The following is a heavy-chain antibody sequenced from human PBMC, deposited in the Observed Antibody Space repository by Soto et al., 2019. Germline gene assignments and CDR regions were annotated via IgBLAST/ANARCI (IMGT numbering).Heavy chain of an antibody. J-gene: IGHJ5*02. Sequence: KPGGSLRLSCAASGFNFGAFGMNWVRQAPGKGLEWVSSITLSSSYIYYADSVKGRFTVSRDNAKNSLYLDMKSLTVDDTAVYYCARDMKSVRFWGTNGFDPWGQGTLVTVSS. D-gene: IGHD3-16*01. CDR1: GFNFGAFG. V-gene: IGHV3-21*01. CDR2: ITLSSSYI. CDR3: ARDMKSVRFWGTNGFDP.